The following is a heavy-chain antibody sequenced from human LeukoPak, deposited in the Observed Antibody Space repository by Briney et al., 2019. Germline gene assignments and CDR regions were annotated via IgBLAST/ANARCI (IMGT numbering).Heavy chain of an antibody. CDR1: GFTFGSHA. CDR3: GKTTVGYSSGQKPAWPVDY. D-gene: IGHD5-18*01. Sequence: GGSLRLSCEASGFTFGSHAMYWVRQAPGKGLEWVAGIFGSGGSPHYADPMKGRFTISRDNSRNTVYLQINSLRAEDTAVYYCGKTTVGYSSGQKPAWPVDYWGQGTLVTVSS. V-gene: IGHV3-23*01. J-gene: IGHJ4*02. CDR2: IFGSGGSP.